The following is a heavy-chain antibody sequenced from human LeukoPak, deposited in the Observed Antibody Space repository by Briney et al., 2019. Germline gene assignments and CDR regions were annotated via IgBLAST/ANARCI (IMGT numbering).Heavy chain of an antibody. CDR3: AKVPKGRYCSSTSCYYNLDY. D-gene: IGHD2-2*01. Sequence: GGSLRLSCAASGFTFNSYGLHWVRQAPGKGLEWVAFIRYDGSNKYYADSVKGRFTISRDNSKNTLYLQMNSLRAEDTAVYYCAKVPKGRYCSSTSCYYNLDYWGQGTLVTVSS. J-gene: IGHJ4*02. CDR2: IRYDGSNK. V-gene: IGHV3-30*02. CDR1: GFTFNSYG.